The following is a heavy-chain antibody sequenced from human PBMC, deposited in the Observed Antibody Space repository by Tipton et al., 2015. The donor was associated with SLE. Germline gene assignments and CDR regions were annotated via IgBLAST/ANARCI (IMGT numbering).Heavy chain of an antibody. CDR3: ARAQRGPIRAFDI. V-gene: IGHV4-59*08. J-gene: IGHJ3*02. D-gene: IGHD3/OR15-3a*01. Sequence: TLSLTCTVSGGSIGSYYWSWIRQPPGKGLEWIGYIYYSGSTNYNPSLKSRVTISVDTSKNQFSLKLSSVTAADTAVYYCARAQRGPIRAFDIWGQGTMVTVSS. CDR1: GGSIGSYY. CDR2: IYYSGST.